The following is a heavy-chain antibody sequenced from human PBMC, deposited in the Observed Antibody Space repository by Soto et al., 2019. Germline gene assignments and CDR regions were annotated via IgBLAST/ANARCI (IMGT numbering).Heavy chain of an antibody. CDR1: GYTFTSYA. D-gene: IGHD1-26*01. V-gene: IGHV1-3*01. CDR2: INAGNGNT. Sequence: ASVKVSCKASGYTFTSYAMHWVRQAPGQRLEWMGWINAGNGNTKYSQKFQGRVTITRGTSASTAYMELSSLRSEDTAVYYCARDPLVGAINGLDYWGQGTLVTVSS. CDR3: ARDPLVGAINGLDY. J-gene: IGHJ4*02.